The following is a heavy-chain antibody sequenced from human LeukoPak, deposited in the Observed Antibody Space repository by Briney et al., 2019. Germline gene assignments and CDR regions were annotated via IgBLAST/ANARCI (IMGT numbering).Heavy chain of an antibody. V-gene: IGHV3-7*01. D-gene: IGHD4-17*01. Sequence: GGSLRLSWAASGFTFSSYWMSWVRQAPGKGLEWVANIKKDGSEKNYVDYVKGRFTISRDNAKNSLYLQMNSLRAEDTAVYYCARDYGDYDAFDIWGQGTMVTVSS. CDR2: IKKDGSEK. J-gene: IGHJ3*02. CDR1: GFTFSSYW. CDR3: ARDYGDYDAFDI.